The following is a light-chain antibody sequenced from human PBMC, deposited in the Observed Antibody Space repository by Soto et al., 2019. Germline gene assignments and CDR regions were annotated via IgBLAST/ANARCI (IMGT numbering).Light chain of an antibody. CDR2: KVS. J-gene: IGKJ5*01. CDR1: QRLVHSDGIAY. Sequence: VVMTQSPLSLPVTLGQPASISCRPNQRLVHSDGIAYFSWFQQRPGRSPRRLIYKVSNRDSGVPARFSGSGSGTDFALKISGVEAEDVGVYYCMQGTHWPITFGQGTRLEIK. V-gene: IGKV2-30*02. CDR3: MQGTHWPIT.